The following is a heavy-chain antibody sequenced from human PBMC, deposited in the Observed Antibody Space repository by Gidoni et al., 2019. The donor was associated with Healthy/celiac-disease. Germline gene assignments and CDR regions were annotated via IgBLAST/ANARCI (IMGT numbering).Heavy chain of an antibody. CDR3: ARVIRWSPPSYYYYYYMDV. J-gene: IGHJ6*03. CDR2: IYTSGST. Sequence: QVQLQESGPGLVKPSQTLSLTCTVSGGSISSGSYYWSWIRQPAGKGLEWIGRIYTSGSTNYNPSLKSRVTISVDTSKNQFSLKLSSVTAADTAVYYCARVIRWSPPSYYYYYYMDVWGKGTTVTVSS. D-gene: IGHD3-10*01. CDR1: GGSISSGSYY. V-gene: IGHV4-61*02.